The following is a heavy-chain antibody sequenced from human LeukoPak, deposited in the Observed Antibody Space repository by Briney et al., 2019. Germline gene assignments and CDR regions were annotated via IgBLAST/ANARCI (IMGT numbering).Heavy chain of an antibody. V-gene: IGHV1-69*13. Sequence: SVKVSCKASGGTFSSYAISWVRQAPGQGLEWMGGIIPIFGTANYAQKFQGRVTITADESTSTAYMELSSLRSEDTAVYYCARGTHYDILTGYHFFDYWGQGTLVTVSS. D-gene: IGHD3-9*01. CDR2: IIPIFGTA. J-gene: IGHJ4*02. CDR1: GGTFSSYA. CDR3: ARGTHYDILTGYHFFDY.